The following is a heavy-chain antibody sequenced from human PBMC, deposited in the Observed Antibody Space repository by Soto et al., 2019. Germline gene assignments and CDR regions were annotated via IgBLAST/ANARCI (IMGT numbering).Heavy chain of an antibody. CDR1: GGSVSSGTYY. CDR2: IYYRGSS. J-gene: IGHJ4*02. D-gene: IGHD2-21*01. V-gene: IGHV4-61*01. Sequence: PSETLSLTCTVFGGSVSSGTYYWSWIRQPPGKGLEWIGYIYYRGSSKYNPSLKSRVIMSVDTSKNQFSLNLSSVTAADTAAYYCARVFSVYSDTYYFDCWGQGTLVTVSS. CDR3: ARVFSVYSDTYYFDC.